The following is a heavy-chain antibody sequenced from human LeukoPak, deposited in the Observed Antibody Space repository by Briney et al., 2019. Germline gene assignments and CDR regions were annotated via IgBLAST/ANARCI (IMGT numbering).Heavy chain of an antibody. J-gene: IGHJ4*02. V-gene: IGHV3-30-3*01. CDR3: GGGGRGGTGSYSTFDY. D-gene: IGHD3-10*01. Sequence: GRSLRLSCAASGFTFSSYAMHWVRQAPGKGLEWVAVISYDGSNKYYADSVKGRFTISRDNSKNTLYLQMNSLRAEDTAVYYGGGGGRGGTGSYSTFDYWGQGTLVTVSS. CDR2: ISYDGSNK. CDR1: GFTFSSYA.